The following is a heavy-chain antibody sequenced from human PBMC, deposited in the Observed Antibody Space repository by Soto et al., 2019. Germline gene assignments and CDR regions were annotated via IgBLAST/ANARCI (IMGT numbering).Heavy chain of an antibody. V-gene: IGHV1-69*02. CDR2: IIPILGIA. J-gene: IGHJ5*02. Sequence: SVKVSCKASGGTFSSYTISWVRQAPGQGLEWMGRIIPILGIANYAQKFQGRVTITADKSTSTAYMELSSLRSEDTAVYYCASWPPQLVFNWFDPWGQGTLVTVSS. CDR3: ASWPPQLVFNWFDP. CDR1: GGTFSSYT. D-gene: IGHD6-13*01.